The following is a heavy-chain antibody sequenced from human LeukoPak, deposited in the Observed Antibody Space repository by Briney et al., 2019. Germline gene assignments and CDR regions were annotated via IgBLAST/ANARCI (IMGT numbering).Heavy chain of an antibody. J-gene: IGHJ4*02. Sequence: GGSLRLSCAASGFTFSSYAMSWVRQAPGKGLEWVSAISGSGYNTYYADSVKGRFTISRDNANNLLYLQMNSLRGEDTAVYYCTRDRSRAEDDWGQGTLVTVSS. D-gene: IGHD1-14*01. V-gene: IGHV3-23*01. CDR3: TRDRSRAEDD. CDR1: GFTFSSYA. CDR2: ISGSGYNT.